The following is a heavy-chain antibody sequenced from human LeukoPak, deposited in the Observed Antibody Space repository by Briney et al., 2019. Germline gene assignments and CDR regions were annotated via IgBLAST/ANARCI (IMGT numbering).Heavy chain of an antibody. CDR1: GYTLTELS. Sequence: ASVKVSCKVSGYTLTELSMHWVRQAPGQGLEWMGWISAYNGNTNYAQKLQGRVTMTTDTSTSTAYMELRSLRSDDTAVYYCARGLGSSSWLQHIDYWGQGTLVTVSS. CDR2: ISAYNGNT. J-gene: IGHJ4*02. CDR3: ARGLGSSSWLQHIDY. D-gene: IGHD6-13*01. V-gene: IGHV1-18*01.